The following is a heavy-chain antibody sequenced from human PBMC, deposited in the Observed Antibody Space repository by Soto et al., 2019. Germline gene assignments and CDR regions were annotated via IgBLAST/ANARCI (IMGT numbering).Heavy chain of an antibody. CDR2: ISANSGNT. J-gene: IGHJ4*02. D-gene: IGHD6-25*01. CDR3: VRDPQRNDY. CDR1: GYSFTSYG. Sequence: QVQLVQSGPEVKKPVASVKVSCNASGYSFTSYGVSWVRQAPGQGLEWMGWISANSGNTDYAQKFRGRVTMTTETSTSTAYMDLRSLRSDDTAVYYCVRDPQRNDYWGQGTLVTVSS. V-gene: IGHV1-18*04.